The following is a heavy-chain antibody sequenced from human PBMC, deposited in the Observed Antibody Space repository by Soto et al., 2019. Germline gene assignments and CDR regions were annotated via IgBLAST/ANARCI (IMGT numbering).Heavy chain of an antibody. V-gene: IGHV4-59*01. CDR3: AREGGPRAIESRLRIFDS. CDR1: DGSMSDYY. Sequence: SETLSLTSTVSDGSMSDYYGTWVRQPPGKGVEWIGYIYYSGSTNYNPSLKSRVTISLDTSKNQFSLKVNSVTAADTAVYYCAREGGPRAIESRLRIFDSWGQGTPVTVSS. J-gene: IGHJ4*02. CDR2: IYYSGST. D-gene: IGHD3-16*01.